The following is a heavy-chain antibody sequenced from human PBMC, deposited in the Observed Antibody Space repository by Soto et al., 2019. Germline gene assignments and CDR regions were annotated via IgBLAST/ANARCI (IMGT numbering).Heavy chain of an antibody. V-gene: IGHV3-48*02. D-gene: IGHD3-3*01. Sequence: GGSLRLSCAASGLTFSSYSMNWVRQAPGKGLEWISYISTTSSSIYYADSVKGRFTISRDNAKNSLFLQMNSLRDEDTAVYYCARKGVAFEYWGQGALGNVSS. CDR3: ARKGVAFEY. CDR1: GLTFSSYS. J-gene: IGHJ4*02. CDR2: ISTTSSSI.